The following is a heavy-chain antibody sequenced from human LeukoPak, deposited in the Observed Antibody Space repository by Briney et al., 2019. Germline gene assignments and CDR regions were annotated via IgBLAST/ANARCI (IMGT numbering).Heavy chain of an antibody. Sequence: GSLRLSCAASGFTFSSYGMHWVRQAPGKGLEWVAVISYDGSNKYYADSVKGRFTISRDNSKNTLYLQMNSLRAEDTAVYYCARDQHDFWSGYYSRTPYNWFDPWGQGTLVTVSS. CDR3: ARDQHDFWSGYYSRTPYNWFDP. CDR2: ISYDGSNK. J-gene: IGHJ5*02. V-gene: IGHV3-30*03. CDR1: GFTFSSYG. D-gene: IGHD3-3*01.